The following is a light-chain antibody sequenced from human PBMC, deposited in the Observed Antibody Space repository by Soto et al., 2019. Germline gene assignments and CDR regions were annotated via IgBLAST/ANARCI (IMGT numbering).Light chain of an antibody. J-gene: IGLJ2*01. CDR3: ATWDDSLNGPV. CDR2: VNN. V-gene: IGLV1-44*01. CDR1: SSNIGSNT. Sequence: QSVLTQPPSASGTPGQRVTISCSGGSSNIGSNTVSWYQQLPGTAPKLVMYVNNQRSSGVPDRFSGSKSGTSASLAISGLQSEDEADDYCATWDDSLNGPVFGGGTKLTVL.